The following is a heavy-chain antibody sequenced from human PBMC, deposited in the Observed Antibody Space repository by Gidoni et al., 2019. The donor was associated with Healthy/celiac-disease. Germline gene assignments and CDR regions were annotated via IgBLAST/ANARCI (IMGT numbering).Heavy chain of an antibody. Sequence: EVQLLESGGGLVQPGGSLRLSCAASGFTFRSYAMSWVRQSPGKGLEWVSAISGSGGSTYYADSVKGRFTISRDNSKNTLYLQMNSLRAEDTAVYYCAKDRYCSGGSCYSGLYYYYYGMDVWGQGTTVTVSS. V-gene: IGHV3-23*01. CDR2: ISGSGGST. CDR1: GFTFRSYA. CDR3: AKDRYCSGGSCYSGLYYYYYGMDV. D-gene: IGHD2-15*01. J-gene: IGHJ6*02.